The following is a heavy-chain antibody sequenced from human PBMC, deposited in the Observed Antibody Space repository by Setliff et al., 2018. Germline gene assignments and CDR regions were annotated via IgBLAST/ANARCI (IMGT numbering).Heavy chain of an antibody. J-gene: IGHJ5*02. CDR1: GYSFSTCW. V-gene: IGHV5-51*01. D-gene: IGHD3-10*01. Sequence: PGESLKISCKGSGYSFSTCWIGWVRQMPGKGLEWMGIIYPGDSITRYSPSFQGQVTISVDKSINTAYLQWSSLRASDTAIYYCARHPYCYGSGTYLDNNNRWFDPWGQGTLVTVSS. CDR2: IYPGDSIT. CDR3: ARHPYCYGSGTYLDNNNRWFDP.